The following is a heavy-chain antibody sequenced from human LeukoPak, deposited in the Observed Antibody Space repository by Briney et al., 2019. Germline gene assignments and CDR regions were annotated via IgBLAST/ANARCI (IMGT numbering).Heavy chain of an antibody. CDR1: GGSFSGYY. D-gene: IGHD2-2*01. CDR2: INHSGST. Sequence: SETLSLTCAVYGGSFSGYYWSWIRQPPGKGLEWIGEINHSGSTNYNPSLKSRVTISVDTSKNQFSLKLSSVTAADTAVYYCARGRGWCRSTSCPFDYWGQGTLVTVSS. CDR3: ARGRGWCRSTSCPFDY. J-gene: IGHJ4*02. V-gene: IGHV4-34*01.